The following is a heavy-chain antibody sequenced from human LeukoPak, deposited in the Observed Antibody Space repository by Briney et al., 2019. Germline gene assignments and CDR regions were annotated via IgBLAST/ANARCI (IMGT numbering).Heavy chain of an antibody. Sequence: PGGSLRLSCETSGPGFTFGNLGMSRVRQAPGRGLAWLSGLSGRGYYTYYADSVKGRFTLSRDNSKTTLYIEMNSLRAEDTAVYYCAKDTLLTGYPNWFDPWAQGTLVTVSS. CDR3: AKDTLLTGYPNWFDP. V-gene: IGHV3-23*01. J-gene: IGHJ5*02. CDR2: LSGRGYYT. D-gene: IGHD3-9*01. CDR1: GPGFTFGNLG.